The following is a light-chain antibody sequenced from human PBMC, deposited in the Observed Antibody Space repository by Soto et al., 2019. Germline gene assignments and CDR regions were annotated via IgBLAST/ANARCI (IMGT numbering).Light chain of an antibody. Sequence: DIQMTQSPSTLSASVGDRVTITCRASQSISSWLAWYQQKPGKAPKLLIYDASSLESGVPSRFSGSGSGIEFTLTISSLQPDDFATYYCQQYNSYSFGQGTKVEIK. J-gene: IGKJ1*01. CDR3: QQYNSYS. V-gene: IGKV1-5*01. CDR1: QSISSW. CDR2: DAS.